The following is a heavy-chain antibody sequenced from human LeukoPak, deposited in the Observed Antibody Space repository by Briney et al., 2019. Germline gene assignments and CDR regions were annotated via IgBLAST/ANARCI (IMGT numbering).Heavy chain of an antibody. V-gene: IGHV7-4-1*02. D-gene: IGHD3-16*02. CDR3: ARAFQSLGGLSLPDY. CDR2: IHPSTGNP. Sequence: ASVKVSCKASGYTFTSYGIGWVRQAPGQGLEWMGWIHPSTGNPTYAQGFTGRFVFSLDTSVSTTYLQISSLKAEDTAVYFCARAFQSLGGLSLPDYWGQGTLVTVSS. CDR1: GYTFTSYG. J-gene: IGHJ4*02.